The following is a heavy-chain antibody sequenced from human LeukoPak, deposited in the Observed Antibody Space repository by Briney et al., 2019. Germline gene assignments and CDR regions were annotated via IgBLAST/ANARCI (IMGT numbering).Heavy chain of an antibody. Sequence: PGGSLRLSCAASGFTFSSYGMHWVRQAPGKGLEWVAVISYDGSNKYYADSVKGRFTISRDNSKNTLYLQMNSLRAEDTAVYYCAKGVPHYDFWSGLVWFDPWGQGTLVTVSS. CDR1: GFTFSSYG. CDR2: ISYDGSNK. D-gene: IGHD3-3*01. CDR3: AKGVPHYDFWSGLVWFDP. V-gene: IGHV3-30*18. J-gene: IGHJ5*02.